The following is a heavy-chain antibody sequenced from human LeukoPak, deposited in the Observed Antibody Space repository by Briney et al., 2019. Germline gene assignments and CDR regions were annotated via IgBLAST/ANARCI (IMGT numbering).Heavy chain of an antibody. Sequence: GGSLRLSCPASGFTFSSYSMNWVRQAPGKGLEWVSSISSSSSSYIYYADSVKGRFTISRDNAKNSLYLQMNSLRAEDTAVYYCARVGGSYLGYIDYWGQGTQVTVSS. CDR3: ARVGGSYLGYIDY. D-gene: IGHD1-26*01. CDR1: GFTFSSYS. CDR2: ISSSSSSYI. J-gene: IGHJ4*02. V-gene: IGHV3-21*01.